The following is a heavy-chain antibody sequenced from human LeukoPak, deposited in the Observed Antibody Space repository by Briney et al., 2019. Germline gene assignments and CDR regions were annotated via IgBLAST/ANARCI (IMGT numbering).Heavy chain of an antibody. CDR3: ASDRLWWEPYFDY. CDR1: GFTVSSNY. Sequence: GGSLRLSCAASGFTVSSNYMSWVRQAPGKGLEWVSVIYSGGSTYYADSVKGRFTISRDNSKNTLYLQMNSLRAEDTAVYYCASDRLWWEPYFDYWGQGTLVTVSS. CDR2: IYSGGST. V-gene: IGHV3-53*01. J-gene: IGHJ4*02. D-gene: IGHD1-26*01.